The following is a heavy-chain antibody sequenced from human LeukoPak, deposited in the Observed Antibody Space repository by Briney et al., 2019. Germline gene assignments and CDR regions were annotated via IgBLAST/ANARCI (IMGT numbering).Heavy chain of an antibody. CDR2: ISYDESNK. Sequence: GGSLRLSCAASGFTFSRYAMHWVRQAPGKGLEWVAVISYDESNKFYADFVKGRFTISRDTSKNTVSLQMNSLRAEDTAVYYCAGDKTTGGWYEFDYWGQGTLVTVSS. J-gene: IGHJ4*02. V-gene: IGHV3-30*14. CDR1: GFTFSRYA. D-gene: IGHD6-19*01. CDR3: AGDKTTGGWYEFDY.